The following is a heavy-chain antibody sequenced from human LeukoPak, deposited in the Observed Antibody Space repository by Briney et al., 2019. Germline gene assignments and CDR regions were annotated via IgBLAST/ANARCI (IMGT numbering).Heavy chain of an antibody. V-gene: IGHV4-4*02. CDR2: IYHSGNT. J-gene: IGHJ2*01. D-gene: IGHD6-13*01. CDR3: ARDWAAETLRYFDP. Sequence: PSETLSLTCAVSGDSISSSHWWSWVRQSPGKGLEWIGEIYHSGNTNYNPSLKSRVSISLDTSKNQFSLKMSSVTAADTAVYYCARDWAAETLRYFDPWGRGTLVTVSS. CDR1: GDSISSSHW.